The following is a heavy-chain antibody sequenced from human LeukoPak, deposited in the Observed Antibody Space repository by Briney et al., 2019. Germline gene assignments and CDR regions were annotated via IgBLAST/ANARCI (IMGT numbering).Heavy chain of an antibody. CDR1: GYSFTSYW. Sequence: GESLKISFKGSGYSFTSYWIGWVRPMPGKGLEWMGIIYPGDSDTRYSPSFQGQVTISADKSISTAYLQWSSLKASDTAMYYCARSFMVRGVPNIDYWGQGTLVTVSS. CDR3: ARSFMVRGVPNIDY. D-gene: IGHD3-10*01. V-gene: IGHV5-51*01. J-gene: IGHJ4*02. CDR2: IYPGDSDT.